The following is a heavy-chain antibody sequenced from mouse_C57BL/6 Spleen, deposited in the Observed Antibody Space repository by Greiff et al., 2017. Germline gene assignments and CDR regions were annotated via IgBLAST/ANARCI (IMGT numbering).Heavy chain of an antibody. V-gene: IGHV3-8*01. CDR2: ISYSGST. Sequence: DVKLQESGPGLAKPSQTLSLTCSVTGYSITSDYWNWIRKFPGNKLEYMGYISYSGSTYCNTYLISGISITQDTTTDQYYLQLYSLTTEDTSTYYCAISRNCSPMDYWGQGTSVTVSS. CDR3: AISRNCSPMDY. J-gene: IGHJ4*01. D-gene: IGHD6-1*01. CDR1: GYSITSDY.